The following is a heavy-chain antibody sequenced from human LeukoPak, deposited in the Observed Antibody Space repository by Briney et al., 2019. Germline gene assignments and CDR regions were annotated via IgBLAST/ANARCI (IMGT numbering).Heavy chain of an antibody. V-gene: IGHV4-4*07. CDR3: ARAELGYCSSTSYRRGYYYYMDV. CDR1: GGSISSYY. D-gene: IGHD2-2*01. CDR2: IYTSGST. Sequence: PSETLSLTCTVSGGSISSYYWSWIRQPAGKGLEWIGRIYTSGSTNYNPSLKSRVTMSVDTSKNQFSLKLSSATAADTAVYYCARAELGYCSSTSYRRGYYYYMDVWGKGTTVTVSS. J-gene: IGHJ6*03.